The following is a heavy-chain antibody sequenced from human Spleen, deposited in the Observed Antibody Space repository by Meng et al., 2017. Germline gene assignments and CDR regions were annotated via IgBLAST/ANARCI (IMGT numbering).Heavy chain of an antibody. Sequence: GGSLRLSCAASGFTFSSYAMSWVRQAPGKGLEWVSAISGTGGGTYHADSVKGRFTISRDNSKNTLYLQMNSLSTGDTAVYYCAKRQPPRSSRVTGGMDVWGQGTTVTVSS. CDR1: GFTFSSYA. J-gene: IGHJ6*02. CDR2: ISGTGGGT. D-gene: IGHD6-13*01. V-gene: IGHV3-23*01. CDR3: AKRQPPRSSRVTGGMDV.